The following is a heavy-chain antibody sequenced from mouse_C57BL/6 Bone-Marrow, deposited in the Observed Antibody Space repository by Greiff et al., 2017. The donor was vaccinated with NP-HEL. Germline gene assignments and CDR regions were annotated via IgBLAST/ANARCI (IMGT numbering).Heavy chain of an antibody. CDR2: ISNGGGST. V-gene: IGHV5-12*01. J-gene: IGHJ1*03. CDR1: GFTFSDYY. Sequence: EVNVVESGGGLVQPGGSLKLSCAASGFTFSDYYMYWVRQTPEKRLEWVAYISNGGGSTYYPDTVKGRFTISRDNAKNTLYLQMSRLKSEDTAMYYCARGGYGSSYWYFDVWGTGTTVTVSS. CDR3: ARGGYGSSYWYFDV. D-gene: IGHD1-1*01.